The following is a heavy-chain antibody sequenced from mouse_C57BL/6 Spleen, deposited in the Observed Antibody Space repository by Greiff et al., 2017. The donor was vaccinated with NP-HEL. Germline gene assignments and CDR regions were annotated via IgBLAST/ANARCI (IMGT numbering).Heavy chain of an antibody. D-gene: IGHD3-3*01. V-gene: IGHV1-55*01. CDR3: ARPGLDNAMDY. Sequence: VQLQQPGAELVKPGASVKMSCKASGYTFTSYWITWVKQRPGQGLEWIGDIYPGSGSTNYNEKFKSKATLTVDTSSSTAYMQLSSLASEDSAVYYCARPGLDNAMDYWGQGTSVTVSS. CDR2: IYPGSGST. J-gene: IGHJ4*01. CDR1: GYTFTSYW.